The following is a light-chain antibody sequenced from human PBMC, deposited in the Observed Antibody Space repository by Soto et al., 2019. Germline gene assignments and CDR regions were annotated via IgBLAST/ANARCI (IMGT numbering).Light chain of an antibody. CDR2: STS. J-gene: IGKJ1*01. CDR3: QQSFNLPPL. CDR1: QTISTF. V-gene: IGKV1-39*01. Sequence: DIQMTQSPSSLSASVGDRVTITCRASQTISTFLNWYQQKPGRAPKLLIYSTSRLQSGVPSRFSGGGSGTDFTITISSVQPEDFATYFCQQSFNLPPLFGQGTKVEFK.